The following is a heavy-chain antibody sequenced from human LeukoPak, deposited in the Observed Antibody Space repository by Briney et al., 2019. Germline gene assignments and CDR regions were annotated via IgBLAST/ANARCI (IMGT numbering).Heavy chain of an antibody. CDR3: ARGALSGIAAAGGEVGYYYYGMDV. Sequence: ASVKVSCKASGYTFTGYYMHWVRQAPGQGLEWMGWINPNSGGTNYAQKFQGWVTMTRDTSISTAYMELSRLRSDDTAVYYCARGALSGIAAAGGEVGYYYYGMDVWGQGTTVTVSS. CDR2: INPNSGGT. D-gene: IGHD6-13*01. V-gene: IGHV1-2*04. CDR1: GYTFTGYY. J-gene: IGHJ6*02.